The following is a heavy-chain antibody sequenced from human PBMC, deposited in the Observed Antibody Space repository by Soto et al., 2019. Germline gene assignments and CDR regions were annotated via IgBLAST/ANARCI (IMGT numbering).Heavy chain of an antibody. Sequence: GESLKISCKTSGCTFSGHWISWVRQVPGKGLQWMGNIDPSDSYINYNPAFRGHVTFSVDKSSSTAYLHWRSLGPSDTAIYYCARHGAAIWLGYWGQGTLVTVSS. V-gene: IGHV5-10-1*01. CDR1: GCTFSGHW. D-gene: IGHD6-19*01. J-gene: IGHJ4*02. CDR3: ARHGAAIWLGY. CDR2: IDPSDSYI.